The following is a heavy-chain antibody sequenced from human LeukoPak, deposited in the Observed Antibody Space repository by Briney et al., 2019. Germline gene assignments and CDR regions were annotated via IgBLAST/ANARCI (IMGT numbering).Heavy chain of an antibody. CDR3: AKDRSKGSYGDEFDH. V-gene: IGHV3-30*18. J-gene: IGHJ4*02. CDR1: GFTFSSHD. D-gene: IGHD1-26*01. CDR2: ISYDGGKK. Sequence: GRSLRLSGAASGFTFSSHDMDWVRQAPGKGLEWVTIISYDGGKKDYVDSVKGRFTISRDNSKNTLYLQMNSLRTEDRAVYYCAKDRSKGSYGDEFDHWGQGTLVTVS.